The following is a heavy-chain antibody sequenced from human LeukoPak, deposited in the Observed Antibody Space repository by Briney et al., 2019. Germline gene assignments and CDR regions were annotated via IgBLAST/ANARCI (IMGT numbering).Heavy chain of an antibody. D-gene: IGHD3-3*01. J-gene: IGHJ4*02. V-gene: IGHV4-61*02. CDR2: IYTSGST. CDR3: ARDKGILGVGYYFDY. Sequence: SETLSLTCTVSGGSISSGSYYWSWTRQPAGKGLKWIGRIYTSGSTNYNPSLKSRVTISVDTSKNQFSLKLSSVTAADTAVYYCARDKGILGVGYYFDYWGQGTLVTVSS. CDR1: GGSISSGSYY.